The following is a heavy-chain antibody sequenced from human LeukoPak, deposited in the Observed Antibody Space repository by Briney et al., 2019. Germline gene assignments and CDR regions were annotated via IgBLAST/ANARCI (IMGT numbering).Heavy chain of an antibody. CDR1: GFTFSSYW. CDR2: IDRDGSRI. CDR3: AKDSPFGGN. D-gene: IGHD1-26*01. V-gene: IGHV3-74*01. J-gene: IGHJ4*02. Sequence: QPGGSLRLSCAVSGFTFSSYWMHWVRQAPGKGLVWVSRIDRDGSRINYADSVKGRFTISRDSGKNTLFLQMNSLRAEDTAVYYCAKDSPFGGNWGQGTLVTVSS.